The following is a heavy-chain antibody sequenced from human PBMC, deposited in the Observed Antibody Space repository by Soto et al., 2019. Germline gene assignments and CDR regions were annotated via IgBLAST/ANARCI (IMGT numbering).Heavy chain of an antibody. D-gene: IGHD2-21*02. Sequence: QVQLQESGPGLVKPSQTLSLTCTVSGGSISSGDYYWSWIRQPLGKGLEWIGYIYYSGSTYYNPSLKRRVTISVDTSKNQFSLKLSSVTAADTAVYYCARAMVVTQTWFDPWGQGTLVTVSS. V-gene: IGHV4-30-4*01. CDR3: ARAMVVTQTWFDP. CDR1: GGSISSGDYY. J-gene: IGHJ5*02. CDR2: IYYSGST.